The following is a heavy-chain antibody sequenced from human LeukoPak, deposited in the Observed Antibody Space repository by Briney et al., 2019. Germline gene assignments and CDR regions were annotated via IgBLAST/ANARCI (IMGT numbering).Heavy chain of an antibody. V-gene: IGHV1-2*02. CDR2: INPNSGGT. D-gene: IGHD3-22*01. J-gene: IGHJ4*02. Sequence: GASVKVSCKASGYTFTGYYMHWVRQAPGQGLEWMGWINPNSGGTNYAQKFQGRVTMTRDTSISTAYMELSRLRSDDTAVYYCARILHTEYYYDSSGYQEWDYWGQGTLVTVSS. CDR3: ARILHTEYYYDSSGYQEWDY. CDR1: GYTFTGYY.